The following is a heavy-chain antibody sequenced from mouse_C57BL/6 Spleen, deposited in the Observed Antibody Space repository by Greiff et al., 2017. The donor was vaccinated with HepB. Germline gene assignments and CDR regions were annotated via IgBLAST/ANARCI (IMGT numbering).Heavy chain of an antibody. CDR1: GYTFTSYT. Sequence: QVHVKQSGAELARPGASVKMSCKASGYTFTSYTMHWVKQRPGQGLEWIGYINPSSGYTKYNQKFKDKATLTADKSSSTAYMQLSSLTSEDAAVYYWAREWSSTMVTTRAMDYWGQGTSVTVSS. J-gene: IGHJ4*01. CDR2: INPSSGYT. CDR3: AREWSSTMVTTRAMDY. D-gene: IGHD2-2*01. V-gene: IGHV1-4*01.